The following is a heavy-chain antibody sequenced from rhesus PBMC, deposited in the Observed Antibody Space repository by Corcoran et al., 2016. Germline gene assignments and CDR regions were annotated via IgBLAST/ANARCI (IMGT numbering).Heavy chain of an antibody. CDR3: TSITISGLVIMNFDY. Sequence: EVQLVASGGGLVQHGGSLRLSGAASGFTFSSYDLRWVRKALGEGLEGVSSISNTGKTIYYADPVKGRFTISRDNAKNSLSLQMNSLKTEDTAVYYCTSITISGLVIMNFDYCGQGVRVTASS. D-gene: IGHD3-3*01. J-gene: IGHJ4*01. CDR1: GFTFSSYD. CDR2: ISNTGKTI. V-gene: IGHV3S4*01.